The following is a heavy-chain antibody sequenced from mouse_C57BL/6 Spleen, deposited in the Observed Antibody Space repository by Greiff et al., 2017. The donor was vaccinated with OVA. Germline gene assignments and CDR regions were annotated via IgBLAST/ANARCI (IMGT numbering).Heavy chain of an antibody. CDR1: GYTFTDYN. V-gene: IGHV1-18*01. CDR2: INPNNGGT. J-gene: IGHJ2*01. D-gene: IGHD1-1*01. CDR3: ARSSFLYFDY. Sequence: EVMLVESGPELVKPGASVKIPCKASGYTFTDYNMDWVKQSHGKSLEWIGDINPNNGGTIYNQKFKGKATLTVDKSSSTAYMELRSLTSEDTAVYYCARSSFLYFDYWGQGTTLTVSS.